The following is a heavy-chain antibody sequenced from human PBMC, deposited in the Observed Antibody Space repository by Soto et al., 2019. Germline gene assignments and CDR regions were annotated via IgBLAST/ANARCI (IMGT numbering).Heavy chain of an antibody. CDR2: LLYRGTA. CDR3: AREKDLILGGYAFGY. V-gene: IGHV4-59*01. CDR1: DSSMSPYY. Sequence: QVQLQESGPRLVKPSETLSLTCSVSDSSMSPYYWTWFRQAPGKGLEWIGHLLYRGTATYNPARKGRVTISLDTSKKQVSRKRSSVIAADTAVYYCAREKDLILGGYAFGYWGPGTLVTVSS. J-gene: IGHJ3*01. D-gene: IGHD1-26*01.